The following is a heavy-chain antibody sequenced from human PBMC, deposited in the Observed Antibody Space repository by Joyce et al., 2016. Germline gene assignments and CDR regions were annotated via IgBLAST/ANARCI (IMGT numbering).Heavy chain of an antibody. V-gene: IGHV3-23*01. D-gene: IGHD6-19*01. CDR1: GFTFSSHG. CDR2: ISGSGAST. Sequence: EVQLLESGGGLVQPGGSLRVSCAASGFTFSSHGMTWVSQAPGEGLEWVSSISGSGASTYYADSVKGRFIISRDNLRNTLSLQMNSLRAEDTAIYYCATDRGTISSGWPGYLKHLGQGPPVSVSS. CDR3: ATDRGTISSGWPGYLKH. J-gene: IGHJ1*01.